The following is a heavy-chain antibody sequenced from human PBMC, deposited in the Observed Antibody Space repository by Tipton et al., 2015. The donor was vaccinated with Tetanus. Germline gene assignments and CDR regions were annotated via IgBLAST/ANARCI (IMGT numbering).Heavy chain of an antibody. Sequence: TLSLTCTVSGVSISSYYGSWIRQSPGKGLEWIGYIFYAGSTNSNPSLKSRVTISVDKAKNQFSLKLTSVTAADTAVYYCARATEHDIMTGYDNWGPGTQVTVSS. CDR3: ARATEHDIMTGYDN. V-gene: IGHV4-59*01. J-gene: IGHJ4*02. D-gene: IGHD3-9*01. CDR1: GVSISSYY. CDR2: IFYAGST.